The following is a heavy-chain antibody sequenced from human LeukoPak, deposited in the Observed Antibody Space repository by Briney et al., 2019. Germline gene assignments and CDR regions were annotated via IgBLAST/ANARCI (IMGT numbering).Heavy chain of an antibody. CDR3: ARVDSSSWNYYYYGMDV. V-gene: IGHV5-51*01. CDR2: IYPGDSDT. D-gene: IGHD6-13*01. Sequence: GESLKISCKGSGSSFTSYWIGWVRQMPGKGLEWMGIIYPGDSDTRYSPSFQGQVTISADKSISTAYLQWSSLKASDTAMYYCARVDSSSWNYYYYGMDVWGQGTTVTVSS. CDR1: GSSFTSYW. J-gene: IGHJ6*02.